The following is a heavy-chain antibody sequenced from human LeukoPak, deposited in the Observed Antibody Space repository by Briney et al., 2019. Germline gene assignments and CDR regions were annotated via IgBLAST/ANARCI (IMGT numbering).Heavy chain of an antibody. D-gene: IGHD3-3*01. V-gene: IGHV3-74*01. CDR3: ARGSNRYDFWSGYYTSAWFDP. CDR2: INSDGSST. Sequence: GGSLRLSCAASGFTFSSYWMHWVRQAPGKGLVWVSRINSDGSSTSYADSVKGRFTISRDNAKNTLYLQMNSLRAEDTAVYYCARGSNRYDFWSGYYTSAWFDPWGQGTLVTVSS. J-gene: IGHJ5*02. CDR1: GFTFSSYW.